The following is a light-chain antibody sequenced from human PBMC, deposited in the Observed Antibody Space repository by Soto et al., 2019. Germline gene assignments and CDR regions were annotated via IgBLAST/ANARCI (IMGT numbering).Light chain of an antibody. CDR1: SSDIGGYSF. CDR3: ATWDDSLKGFVI. CDR2: EVS. Sequence: QSALTQPASVSGSPGQSITISCAGTSSDIGGYSFVSWYQQHPAKVPKLLIYEVSNRPSGISHRFSGSKSGNTASLAISGLQSEDEADYYCATWDDSLKGFVIFGGGTKLTVL. V-gene: IGLV2-14*01. J-gene: IGLJ2*01.